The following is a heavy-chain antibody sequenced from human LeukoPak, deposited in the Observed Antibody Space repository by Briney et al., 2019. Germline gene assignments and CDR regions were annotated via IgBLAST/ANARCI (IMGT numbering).Heavy chain of an antibody. Sequence: ASMKVSCKASGYTFTGYYMHWVRQAPGQGLEWMGWINPNSGGTNYAQKFQGWVTMTRDTSISTAYMELSRLRSDDTAVYYCARGYCSGGSCYSPFDYWGQGTLVTVSS. J-gene: IGHJ4*02. CDR2: INPNSGGT. CDR1: GYTFTGYY. CDR3: ARGYCSGGSCYSPFDY. V-gene: IGHV1-2*04. D-gene: IGHD2-15*01.